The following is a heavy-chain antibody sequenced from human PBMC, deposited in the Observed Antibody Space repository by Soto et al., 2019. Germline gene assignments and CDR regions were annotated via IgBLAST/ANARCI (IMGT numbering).Heavy chain of an antibody. V-gene: IGHV4-59*01. D-gene: IGHD3-22*01. Sequence: PSETLSLTCPVSGDSISSYYWSWIRQPPGKGLEWIGYIYYSGSTNYNPSLKSRVTISVDTSKSQFSLNLSSVTAADTAVYYCARADSSGSPLSYWGQGTLVTVSS. CDR1: GDSISSYY. CDR2: IYYSGST. CDR3: ARADSSGSPLSY. J-gene: IGHJ4*02.